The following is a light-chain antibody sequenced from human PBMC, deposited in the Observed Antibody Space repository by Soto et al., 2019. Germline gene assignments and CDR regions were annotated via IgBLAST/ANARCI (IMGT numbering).Light chain of an antibody. CDR3: SSYTSSSTRV. V-gene: IGLV2-14*01. CDR2: DVS. Sequence: QSALTQPASVSGSPGQSITISCTGTSSDVGAYNYVSWYQQHPGKAPKLMIYDVSNRPSGVSNRFSGSKSGNTASLTISGLQAEDEAHYYCSSYTSSSTRVFGTGTKVTVL. J-gene: IGLJ1*01. CDR1: SSDVGAYNY.